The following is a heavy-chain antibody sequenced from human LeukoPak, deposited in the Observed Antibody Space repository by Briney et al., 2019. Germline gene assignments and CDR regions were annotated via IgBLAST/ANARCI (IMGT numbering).Heavy chain of an antibody. V-gene: IGHV1-69*05. CDR1: GGTFSSYA. CDR2: IIPIFGTA. Sequence: GASVKVSCKASGGTFSSYAISWVRQAPGQGLEWMGGIIPIFGTANYAQKFQGRVTITTDESTSTAYMELSSLRSEDTAVYYCARALPRWGTTFNWFDPWGQGTLVTVSS. J-gene: IGHJ5*02. D-gene: IGHD3-16*01. CDR3: ARALPRWGTTFNWFDP.